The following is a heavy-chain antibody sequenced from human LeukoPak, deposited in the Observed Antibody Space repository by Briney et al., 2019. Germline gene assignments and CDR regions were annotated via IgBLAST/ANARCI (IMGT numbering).Heavy chain of an antibody. CDR3: AGDLDYGDYPVSDY. CDR1: GGSISSGSYY. CDR2: IYTSGST. J-gene: IGHJ4*02. Sequence: PSETLSLTCTVSGGSISSGSYYWSWIRQPAGKGLEWIGRIYTSGSTNYNPSLKSRVTISVDTSKNQFSLKLSSVTAADTAVYYCAGDLDYGDYPVSDYWGQGTLVTVSS. V-gene: IGHV4-61*02. D-gene: IGHD4-17*01.